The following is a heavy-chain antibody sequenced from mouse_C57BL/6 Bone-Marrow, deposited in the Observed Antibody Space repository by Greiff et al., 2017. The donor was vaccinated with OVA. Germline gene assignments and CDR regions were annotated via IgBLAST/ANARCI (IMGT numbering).Heavy chain of an antibody. CDR1: GFTFTDYY. CDR2: IRNKANGYTT. J-gene: IGHJ2*01. D-gene: IGHD2-3*01. CDR3: ARWDGYSLDY. V-gene: IGHV7-3*01. Sequence: EVQLVESGGGLVQPGGSLSLSCAASGFTFTDYYMSWVRQPPGKALEWLGFIRNKANGYTTEYSASVKGRFTISRDNSQSILYLQMNALGAEDSATYYCARWDGYSLDYWGQGTTLTVSS.